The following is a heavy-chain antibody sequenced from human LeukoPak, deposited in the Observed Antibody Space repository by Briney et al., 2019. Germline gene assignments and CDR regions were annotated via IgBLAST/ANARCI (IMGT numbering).Heavy chain of an antibody. V-gene: IGHV3-72*01. J-gene: IGHJ6*02. CDR1: GFTFSDHY. CDR2: TRNKAKSYTT. CDR3: ARERDYYYGMDV. Sequence: GGSLRLSWVASGFTFSDHYMDWVSQAPGKGLEWVGRTRNKAKSYTTEYAASVKGRFTISRDDSKNSLYLQMNSLKTEDTAVYYCARERDYYYGMDVWGQGTTVTVSS.